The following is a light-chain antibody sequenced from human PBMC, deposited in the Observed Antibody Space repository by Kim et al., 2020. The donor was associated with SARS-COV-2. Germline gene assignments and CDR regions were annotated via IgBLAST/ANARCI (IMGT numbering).Light chain of an antibody. J-gene: IGLJ2*01. V-gene: IGLV3-19*01. Sequence: LGQTVRITCQGDSLRSYYASWYQKKPGQAPVLVIYGKNNRPSGIPDRFSGSSSGNTASLTITGAQAEDEADYYCNSRDSSGNHLVFGGGTQLTVL. CDR2: GKN. CDR1: SLRSYY. CDR3: NSRDSSGNHLV.